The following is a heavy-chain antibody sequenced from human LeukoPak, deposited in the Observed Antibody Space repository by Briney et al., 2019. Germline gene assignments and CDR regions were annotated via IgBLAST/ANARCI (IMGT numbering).Heavy chain of an antibody. CDR2: ISAYNGDT. Sequence: ASVKVSCKASGYTFTSYGISWVRQAPGQGLEWMGWISAYNGDTNYAQKLQGRVTMTTDTSTSTACMELRSLRSDDTAVYYCARVSFYGSGSYYDNWFDPWGQGTLVTVSS. CDR1: GYTFTSYG. CDR3: ARVSFYGSGSYYDNWFDP. J-gene: IGHJ5*02. V-gene: IGHV1-18*01. D-gene: IGHD3-10*01.